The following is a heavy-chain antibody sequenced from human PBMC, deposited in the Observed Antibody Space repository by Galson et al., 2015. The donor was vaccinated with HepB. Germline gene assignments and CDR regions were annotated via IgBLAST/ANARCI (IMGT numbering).Heavy chain of an antibody. J-gene: IGHJ3*02. CDR2: FDPEDGET. CDR3: ATAPLRWGSYAFDI. D-gene: IGHD7-27*01. CDR1: GYTLTELS. Sequence: SVKVSCKVSGYTLTELSMHWVRQAPGKGLEWMGGFDPEDGETIYAQKFQGRVTMTEDTSTDTAYMELSSLRSEDTAVYYCATAPLRWGSYAFDIWGQGSMVTVSS. V-gene: IGHV1-24*01.